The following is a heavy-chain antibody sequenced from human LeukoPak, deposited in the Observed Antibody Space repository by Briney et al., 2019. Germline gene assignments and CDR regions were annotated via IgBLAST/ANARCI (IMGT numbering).Heavy chain of an antibody. CDR3: ARVLEVPAATLGDAFDI. CDR1: GGSFSGYY. J-gene: IGHJ3*02. V-gene: IGHV4-34*01. D-gene: IGHD2-2*01. CDR2: INHSGST. Sequence: SETLSLTCAVYGGSFSGYYWSWIRQPPGKGLEWIGEINHSGSTNYNPSLESRVTISVDTSKNQFSLKLSSVTAAATAAYYCARVLEVPAATLGDAFDIWGQGTMVTVSS.